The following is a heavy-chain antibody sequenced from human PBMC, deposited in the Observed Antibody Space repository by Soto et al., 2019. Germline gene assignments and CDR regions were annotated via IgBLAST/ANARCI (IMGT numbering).Heavy chain of an antibody. D-gene: IGHD6-19*01. Sequence: GASVKVSCKASGYTFTSYDINWVRQATGQGLEWMGWMNPNSGNTGYAQKFQGRVTMTRNTSISTAYMELSSLRSEDTAVYYCARVWTAVAGIYRYYYGMDVWGQGTTVTVSS. CDR3: ARVWTAVAGIYRYYYGMDV. V-gene: IGHV1-8*01. CDR1: GYTFTSYD. J-gene: IGHJ6*02. CDR2: MNPNSGNT.